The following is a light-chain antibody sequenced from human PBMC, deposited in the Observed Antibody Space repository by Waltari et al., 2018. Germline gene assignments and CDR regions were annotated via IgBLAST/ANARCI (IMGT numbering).Light chain of an antibody. V-gene: IGKV3-11*01. CDR2: DSS. J-gene: IGKJ5*01. Sequence: EIVLTQSPGTLSLSPGETATLPCRASQNIAPYLAWFHQRPGQAPRLLIYDSSNRAPGIPARFSGSGSGTDFTLTITSLEAEDFGIYYCQQHNNWPRRTFGQGARLDIK. CDR1: QNIAPY. CDR3: QQHNNWPRRT.